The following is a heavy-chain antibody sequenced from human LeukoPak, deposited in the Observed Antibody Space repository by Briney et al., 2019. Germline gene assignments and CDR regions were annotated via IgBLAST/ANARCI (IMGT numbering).Heavy chain of an antibody. CDR3: ARVAEIEMATILGAFDI. J-gene: IGHJ3*02. CDR2: IYYSGST. CDR1: GGSISSYY. V-gene: IGHV4-59*01. D-gene: IGHD5-24*01. Sequence: SETLSLTCTVSGGSISSYYWSWIRQPPGKGLGLIGYIYYSGSTNYNPSLKSRVTISVDMSKNQFSLKLSSVTAADTAVYYCARVAEIEMATILGAFDIWGQGTMVTVSS.